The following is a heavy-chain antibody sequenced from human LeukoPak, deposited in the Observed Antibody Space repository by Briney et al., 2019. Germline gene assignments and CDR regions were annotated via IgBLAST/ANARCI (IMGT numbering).Heavy chain of an antibody. Sequence: GASVKVSCKVSGYTLTELSMHWVRQAPGKGLEWMGGFDPEDGETIYAQKFQGRVTMTEDTSTDTAYMELSSLRSEDTAVYYCATFPRAVAGTSFDYRGQGTLVTVSS. J-gene: IGHJ4*02. CDR3: ATFPRAVAGTSFDY. CDR2: FDPEDGET. V-gene: IGHV1-24*01. D-gene: IGHD6-19*01. CDR1: GYTLTELS.